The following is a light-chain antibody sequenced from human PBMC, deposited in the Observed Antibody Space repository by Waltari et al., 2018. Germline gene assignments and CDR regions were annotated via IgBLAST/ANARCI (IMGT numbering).Light chain of an antibody. V-gene: IGKV3-15*01. CDR1: QSVSSN. CDR3: QQYNNWPRNSWT. Sequence: EIVMTQSPATLSVSPGERATLSCRASQSVSSNLAWYQQKPGQAPRLLIYGASTRATGIPARFSGSWSGTEFTLTISRLQSEDFAVYYCQQYNNWPRNSWTFGQGTKVEIK. CDR2: GAS. J-gene: IGKJ1*01.